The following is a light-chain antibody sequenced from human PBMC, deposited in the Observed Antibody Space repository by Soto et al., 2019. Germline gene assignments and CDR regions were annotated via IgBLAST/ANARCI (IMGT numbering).Light chain of an antibody. Sequence: DIVMTQSPDSLAVSLGERATINCKSSQSVLHSSNNKNYLAWYQQKPGQPPKLLISWASTRESGVPDRISGSGSGTDFTLTISSLQAEDVAVYYCQQYYSTPRTFGQGTKVEIK. CDR3: QQYYSTPRT. J-gene: IGKJ1*01. V-gene: IGKV4-1*01. CDR2: WAS. CDR1: QSVLHSSNNKNY.